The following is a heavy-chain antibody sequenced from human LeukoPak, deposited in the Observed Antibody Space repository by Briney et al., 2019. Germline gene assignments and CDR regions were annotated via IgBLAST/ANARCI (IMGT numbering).Heavy chain of an antibody. D-gene: IGHD2-2*01. CDR2: ISSSSSTI. J-gene: IGHJ4*02. CDR3: ARDYTSGTSCLDY. V-gene: IGHV3-48*01. CDR1: GFTVSSNY. Sequence: GGSLRLSCAASGFTVSSNYMSWVRQAPGKGLEWVSYISSSSSTIYYADSVKGRFTISRDNAKNSLYLQMNSLRAEDTAVYYCARDYTSGTSCLDYWGQGALVTVSS.